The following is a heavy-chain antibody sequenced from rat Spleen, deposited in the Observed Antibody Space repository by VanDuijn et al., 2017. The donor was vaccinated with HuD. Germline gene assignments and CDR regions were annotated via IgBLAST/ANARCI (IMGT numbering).Heavy chain of an antibody. Sequence: EVQLVESDGGLVQPGRSLKLSCAASGFTFRNDAMAWVRQAPTKGLEWVASINYDGGSTYYRDSVKGRFTISRDNAKNSLYLQMDSLRSDDTATYYCTRDRILRSTGFDYWGQGTLVTVSS. CDR1: GFTFRNDA. V-gene: IGHV5-20*01. CDR2: INYDGGST. CDR3: TRDRILRSTGFDY. D-gene: IGHD1-6*01. J-gene: IGHJ3*01.